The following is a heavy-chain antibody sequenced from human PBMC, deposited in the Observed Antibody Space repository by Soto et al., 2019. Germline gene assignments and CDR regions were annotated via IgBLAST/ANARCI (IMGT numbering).Heavy chain of an antibody. CDR2: INTDGTIT. D-gene: IGHD3-16*01. V-gene: IGHV3-74*01. CDR3: ARGKSPRPGGCMGV. J-gene: IGHJ6*02. Sequence: GGSLRLSCAASGFTFRNYWMHWVRQAPGKGLVWVSRINTDGTITHYAASVKGRFTISRDNAKNTLYLQMNSLRAEDTAVFYCARGKSPRPGGCMGVWGQGTTVTVSS. CDR1: GFTFRNYW.